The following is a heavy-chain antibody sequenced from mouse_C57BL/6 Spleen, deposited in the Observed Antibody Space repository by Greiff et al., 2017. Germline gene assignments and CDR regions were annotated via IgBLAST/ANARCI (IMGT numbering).Heavy chain of an antibody. CDR2: IRSKSNNYAT. D-gene: IGHD1-1*01. Sequence: EVQLVESGGGLVQPKGSLKLSCAASGFSFNTYAMNWVRQAPGKGLEWVARIRSKSNNYATYYADSVKDRFTISRDDSESMLYLQMNNLKTEDTAMYYCVGSILYYFDYWGQGTTLTVSS. CDR3: VGSILYYFDY. J-gene: IGHJ2*01. V-gene: IGHV10-1*01. CDR1: GFSFNTYA.